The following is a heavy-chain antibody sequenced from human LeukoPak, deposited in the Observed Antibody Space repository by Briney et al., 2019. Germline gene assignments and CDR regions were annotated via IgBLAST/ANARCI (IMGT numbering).Heavy chain of an antibody. CDR3: TSSLGPLTGY. V-gene: IGHV3-74*01. CDR2: INSDGSSA. J-gene: IGHJ4*02. D-gene: IGHD3-9*01. CDR1: GFTFSSYW. Sequence: EGSLRLSCAASGFTFSSYWMHWVRQAPGKGLVWVSRINSDGSSATYADSVEGRFTISRDNARNTLYLQMNSLRVEDTAVYYCTSSLGPLTGYWGQGTLVTVSS.